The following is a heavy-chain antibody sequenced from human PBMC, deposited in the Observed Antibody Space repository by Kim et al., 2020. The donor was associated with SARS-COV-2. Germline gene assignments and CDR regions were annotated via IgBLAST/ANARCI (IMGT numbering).Heavy chain of an antibody. J-gene: IGHJ4*02. V-gene: IGHV3-33*01. D-gene: IGHD3-9*01. Sequence: KYYADAVKGRFTISRDNSKNTLYLQMNSLRAEDTAVYYCASNYFAGGLDYWGQGTLVTVSS. CDR2: K. CDR3: ASNYFAGGLDY.